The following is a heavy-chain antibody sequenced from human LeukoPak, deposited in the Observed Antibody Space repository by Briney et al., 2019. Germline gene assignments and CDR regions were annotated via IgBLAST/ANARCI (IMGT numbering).Heavy chain of an antibody. D-gene: IGHD3-22*01. CDR2: ISYDGSNK. Sequence: GGSLRLSCAASGFTFSSYAMHWVRQAPGKGLEWVAVISYDGSNKYYADSVKGRFTISRDNSKNTLYLQMNSLRAEDTAVYYCAKDYSSGNNYFDYWGQGTLVTVSS. CDR3: AKDYSSGNNYFDY. J-gene: IGHJ4*02. CDR1: GFTFSSYA. V-gene: IGHV3-30-3*01.